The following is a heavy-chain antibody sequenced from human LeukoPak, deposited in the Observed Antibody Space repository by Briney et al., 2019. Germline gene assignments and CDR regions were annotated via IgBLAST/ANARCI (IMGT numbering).Heavy chain of an antibody. V-gene: IGHV3-48*04. CDR3: LRENHDSGWSFDY. CDR2: ISSTGSRI. CDR1: RFSFSLYN. D-gene: IGHD3-22*01. Sequence: GGSLRLSCAASRFSFSLYNMNWVRQAPGKGLEWVSYISSTGSRIYYADSVKGRFTISRDNAKNSLYLEMNSLRAEDTAVYYCLRENHDSGWSFDYWGQGTLVTVSS. J-gene: IGHJ4*02.